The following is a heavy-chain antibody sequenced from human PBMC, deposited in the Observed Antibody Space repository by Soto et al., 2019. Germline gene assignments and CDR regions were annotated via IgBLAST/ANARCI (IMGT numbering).Heavy chain of an antibody. CDR2: VRSKGAYYAT. V-gene: IGHV3-73*01. CDR3: TAGSYYT. Sequence: VQLVESGGGLVQPGGSLKLSCAGYGFSFSGSDIHWVRQASGKGLEWVGRVRSKGAYYATAYDVLVKGRFTISRDDSKSMAYLQMNSLRTEDTALYYCTAGSYYTWGQGTLVTVSS. CDR1: GFSFSGSD. J-gene: IGHJ5*02. D-gene: IGHD3-10*01.